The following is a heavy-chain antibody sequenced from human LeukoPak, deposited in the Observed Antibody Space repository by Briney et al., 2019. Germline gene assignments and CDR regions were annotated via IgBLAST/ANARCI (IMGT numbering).Heavy chain of an antibody. D-gene: IGHD4-11*01. CDR3: ATVHDYLSQYYYMDV. CDR1: GMTFSSHW. J-gene: IGHJ6*03. Sequence: GGSLRLSCAASGMTFSSHWMSWVRQAPGKGLEWVANIKSDGSEKYYLDSVKGRFTISRDNAKNSLYLQMNSLRAEDTAVYYCATVHDYLSQYYYMDVWGKGTTVTVSS. V-gene: IGHV3-7*01. CDR2: IKSDGSEK.